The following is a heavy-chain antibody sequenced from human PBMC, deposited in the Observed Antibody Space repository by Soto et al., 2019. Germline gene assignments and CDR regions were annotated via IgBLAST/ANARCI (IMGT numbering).Heavy chain of an antibody. CDR3: AKDRYYYDSSGYYYDY. D-gene: IGHD3-22*01. CDR2: ISYDGSNK. Sequence: PVGSLRVSCAASGFTFSSYGMHWVRQAPGKGLEWVAVISYDGSNKYYADSVKGRFTISRDNSKNTLYLQMNSLRAEDTAVYYCAKDRYYYDSSGYYYDYWGQGTLVTVS. V-gene: IGHV3-30*18. J-gene: IGHJ4*02. CDR1: GFTFSSYG.